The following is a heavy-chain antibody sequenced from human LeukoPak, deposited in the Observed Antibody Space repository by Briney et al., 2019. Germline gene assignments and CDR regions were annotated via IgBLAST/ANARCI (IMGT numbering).Heavy chain of an antibody. D-gene: IGHD1/OR15-1a*01. CDR2: ISSSGGTI. CDR3: ARGQTGTLDAFDI. Sequence: PGGSLRLSCAASGFTFSSYEMNWVRQAPGKGLEWVSYISSSGGTIFYADSVKGRFTISRDNAKNSLYLQVNSLRAEDTAVYYCARGQTGTLDAFDIWGQGTTVTVSS. V-gene: IGHV3-48*03. CDR1: GFTFSSYE. J-gene: IGHJ3*02.